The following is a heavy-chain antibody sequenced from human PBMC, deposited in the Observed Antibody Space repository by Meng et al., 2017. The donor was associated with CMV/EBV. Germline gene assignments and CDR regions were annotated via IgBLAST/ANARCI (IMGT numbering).Heavy chain of an antibody. Sequence: ASGFTCSNYGMHWVRQAPGKGLEWVVLIAYDGNNKKYADSVKGRFTISRDNSKNTLYLQMNSLRAEDTAVYYCAKTTEYSYGYFDYWGQGTLVTVSS. D-gene: IGHD5-18*01. CDR2: IAYDGNNK. J-gene: IGHJ4*02. CDR1: GFTCSNYG. CDR3: AKTTEYSYGYFDY. V-gene: IGHV3-30*18.